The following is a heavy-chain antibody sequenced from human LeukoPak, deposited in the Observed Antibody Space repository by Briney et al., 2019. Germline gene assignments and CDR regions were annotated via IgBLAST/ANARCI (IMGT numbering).Heavy chain of an antibody. CDR3: ARGNMYYYYMDV. Sequence: SETLSLTCAVYGGSFSGYYWSWIRQPPGKGLEWIGEINHGGSTNYNPSLKSRVTISVDTSLKLSPVTAADTAVYYCARGNMYYYYMDVWGKGTTVTVSS. CDR2: INHGGST. J-gene: IGHJ6*03. CDR1: GGSFSGYY. V-gene: IGHV4-34*01.